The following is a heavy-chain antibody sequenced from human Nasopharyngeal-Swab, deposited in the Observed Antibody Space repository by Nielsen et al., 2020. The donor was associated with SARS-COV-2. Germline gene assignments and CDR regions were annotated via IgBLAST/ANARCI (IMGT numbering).Heavy chain of an antibody. J-gene: IGHJ3*02. D-gene: IGHD2-15*01. CDR2: IYYSGST. V-gene: IGHV4-39*01. Sequence: PGKGLEWIGSIYYSGSTYYNPSLKSRVTISVDTSKNQFSPKLSSVTAADTAVYYCARPYRYCSGGSCHSGGAFDIWGQGTMVTVSS. CDR3: ARPYRYCSGGSCHSGGAFDI.